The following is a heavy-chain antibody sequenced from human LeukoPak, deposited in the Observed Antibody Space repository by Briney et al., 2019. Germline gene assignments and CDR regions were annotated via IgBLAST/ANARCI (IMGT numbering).Heavy chain of an antibody. CDR3: ARPGFGILTGYRRPYWYFDL. D-gene: IGHD3-9*01. V-gene: IGHV1-2*02. J-gene: IGHJ2*01. CDR2: INPNSGGT. Sequence: ASVKVSCKASGYTFTGYYMHWVRQAPGQGLEWMGWINPNSGGTNYAQKFQGRVTMTRDTSISTAYMELSRLRSDDTAVYYCARPGFGILTGYRRPYWYFDLWGRGTLVTVSS. CDR1: GYTFTGYY.